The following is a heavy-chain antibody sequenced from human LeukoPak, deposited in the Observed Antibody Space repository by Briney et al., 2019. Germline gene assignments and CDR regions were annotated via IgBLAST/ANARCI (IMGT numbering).Heavy chain of an antibody. CDR3: ARHGREQQLVNWFDP. D-gene: IGHD6-13*01. CDR1: GGSISSSSYY. CDR2: IYYSGST. Sequence: SETLSLTCTVSGGSISSSSYYWGWLRQPPGKGLEWIGSIYYSGSTYYNPSLKSRVTISVDTSKNQFSLKLSSVTAADTAVYYCARHGREQQLVNWFDPWGQGTLVTVSS. J-gene: IGHJ5*02. V-gene: IGHV4-39*01.